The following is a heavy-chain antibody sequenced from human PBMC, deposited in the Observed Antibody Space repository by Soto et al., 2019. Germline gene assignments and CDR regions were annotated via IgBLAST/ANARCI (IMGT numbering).Heavy chain of an antibody. CDR1: GGSIRSYC. CDR2: ICNSGTT. J-gene: IGHJ5*02. D-gene: IGHD4-17*01. Sequence: SETLSLTCTVSGGSIRSYCWTWIRQPPGEGLEWIGCICNSGTTNYNPSLKSRVAISIDTSKNQFSLKLSSVTAADTAVYYCARDRATVDVLIPWFDPWGQGTRVTVSS. CDR3: ARDRATVDVLIPWFDP. V-gene: IGHV4-59*01.